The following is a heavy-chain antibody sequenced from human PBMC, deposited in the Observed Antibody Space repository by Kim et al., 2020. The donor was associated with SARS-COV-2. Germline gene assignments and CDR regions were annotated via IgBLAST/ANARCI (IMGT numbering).Heavy chain of an antibody. CDR3: ARAVSSGWPPNYYYGLDV. CDR2: INPSGGST. J-gene: IGHJ6*02. Sequence: ASVKVSCKASGYTFTTYYIHWVRQAPGQGLEWMGIINPSGGSTNYAQKFQGRVTMTRDTSTRTVYMELSSLSSDDTAIYFCARAVSSGWPPNYYYGLDVWGQGTTVSVSS. CDR1: GYTFTTYY. V-gene: IGHV1-46*01. D-gene: IGHD6-19*01.